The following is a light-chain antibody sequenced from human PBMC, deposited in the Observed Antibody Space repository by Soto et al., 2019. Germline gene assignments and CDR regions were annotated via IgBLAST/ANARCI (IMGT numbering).Light chain of an antibody. V-gene: IGKV3-11*01. CDR1: ESVSRY. CDR3: QQRSDWPST. Sequence: EIVLTQSPATLSLSPGNRATLSCRASESVSRYLAWYQQKPGQAPRLLIYDASSRAAGIPARFSGSGSGTDFTLTITSLEPEDFAVYYCQQRSDWPSTFRGGTKVEIK. CDR2: DAS. J-gene: IGKJ4*01.